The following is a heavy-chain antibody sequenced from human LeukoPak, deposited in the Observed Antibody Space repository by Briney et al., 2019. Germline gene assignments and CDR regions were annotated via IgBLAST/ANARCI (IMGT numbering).Heavy chain of an antibody. D-gene: IGHD6-13*01. CDR2: INPSGGST. J-gene: IGHJ5*02. CDR3: AREAAAGSGWFDP. Sequence: ASVKVSCKASGYTFTSYYMHWVRQAPAQGLEWMGIINPSGGSTSYAQKFQGRVTMTRDTSTSTVYMELSRLRSEDTAVYYCAREAAAGSGWFDPWGQGTLVTVSA. CDR1: GYTFTSYY. V-gene: IGHV1-46*01.